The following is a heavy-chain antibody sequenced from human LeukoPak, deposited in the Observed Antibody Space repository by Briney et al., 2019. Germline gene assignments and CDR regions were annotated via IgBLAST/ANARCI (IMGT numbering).Heavy chain of an antibody. CDR2: ISGSGSYI. Sequence: GGSLRLPCAASGFTFSSYSMNWVRQAPGKGLEWLSSISGSGSYIYYIDSVKGRFTISRDNAKNSLYLQMNSLRAEDTAVYFCARDPRKSSSWYWDYWGQGTPVTVSS. D-gene: IGHD6-13*01. V-gene: IGHV3-21*01. J-gene: IGHJ4*01. CDR3: ARDPRKSSSWYWDY. CDR1: GFTFSSYS.